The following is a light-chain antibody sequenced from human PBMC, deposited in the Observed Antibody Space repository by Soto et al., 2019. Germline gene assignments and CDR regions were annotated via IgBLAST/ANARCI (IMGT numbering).Light chain of an antibody. J-gene: IGLJ2*01. V-gene: IGLV2-14*03. CDR2: DVS. Sequence: QSALTQPASVSGSPGQSITISCTGTSSDIGGYNYVSWYQQHPGKAPKFMIFDVSYRPSGVSDRFSGSKSGNTASLTISGLQAEDEADYYCSSYTSSDTVIFGGGTQLTVL. CDR1: SSDIGGYNY. CDR3: SSYTSSDTVI.